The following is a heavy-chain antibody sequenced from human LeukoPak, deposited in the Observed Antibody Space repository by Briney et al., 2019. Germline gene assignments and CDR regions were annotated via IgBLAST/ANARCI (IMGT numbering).Heavy chain of an antibody. V-gene: IGHV1-46*01. CDR2: INPSGGST. CDR1: GYTFTSYY. CDR3: ARMYSSSWYAY. D-gene: IGHD6-13*01. J-gene: IGHJ4*02. Sequence: ASVKVSCKASGYTFTSYYMHWVRRAPGQGHEWIGIINPSGGSTSYAQKFQGRVTMTRDTSTSTVYMELSSLRSEDTAVYYCARMYSSSWYAYWGQGTLVTVSS.